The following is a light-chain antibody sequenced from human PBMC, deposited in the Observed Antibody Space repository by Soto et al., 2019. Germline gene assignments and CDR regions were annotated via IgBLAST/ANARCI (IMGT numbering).Light chain of an antibody. V-gene: IGKV1-5*01. CDR3: QQYNSYAWT. CDR1: QSISSW. J-gene: IGKJ1*01. CDR2: DAS. Sequence: QVKLSPSTLSATVGDRVTITCRASQSISSWLAWYQQKPGKAPKLLIYDASSLESGVPSRFSGSGSGTEFTLTISSLQPDDFATYYCQQYNSYAWTFGQGTKVDIK.